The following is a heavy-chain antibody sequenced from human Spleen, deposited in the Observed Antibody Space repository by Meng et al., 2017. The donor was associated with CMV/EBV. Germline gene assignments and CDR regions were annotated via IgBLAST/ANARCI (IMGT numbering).Heavy chain of an antibody. CDR2: IHPSDSDT. J-gene: IGHJ2*01. D-gene: IGHD2-2*01. CDR3: ATQVDSSSLDFGL. V-gene: IGHV5-51*01. CDR1: RFTFSNYW. Sequence: CKGSRFTFSNYWIAWLRQKPGKGPEWMGIIHPSDSDTRYSPSFQGQVTFSVDNSISTAYLRWRSLKVSDTAMYYCATQVDSSSLDFGLWGRGSLVTVSS.